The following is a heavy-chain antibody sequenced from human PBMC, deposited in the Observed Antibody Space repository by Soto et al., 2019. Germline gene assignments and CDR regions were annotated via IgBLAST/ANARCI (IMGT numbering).Heavy chain of an antibody. J-gene: IGHJ4*02. Sequence: WTWIRQPPGKGLEWMGYIFNSGTTFCNPSLTSRLSISMDTSGNHFSLELRSVTAADTAVYYCALALGPTTGLDYWGQGTLVTVSS. CDR3: ALALGPTTGLDY. D-gene: IGHD1-26*01. V-gene: IGHV4-31*02. CDR2: IFNSGTT.